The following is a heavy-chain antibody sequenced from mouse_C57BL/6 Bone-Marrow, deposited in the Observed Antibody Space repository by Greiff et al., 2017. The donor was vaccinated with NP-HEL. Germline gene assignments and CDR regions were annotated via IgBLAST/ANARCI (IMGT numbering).Heavy chain of an antibody. J-gene: IGHJ3*01. D-gene: IGHD4-1*01. CDR1: GFSFNTYA. Sequence: EVQLVESGGGLVQPKGSLKLSCAASGFSFNTYAMNWVRQAPGKGLEWVARIRSKSNNYATYYADSVKDRFTISRDDSESMLYLQMNNLKTEDTAMYYCVANWDSWFAYWGQGTLVTVSA. V-gene: IGHV10-1*01. CDR3: VANWDSWFAY. CDR2: IRSKSNNYAT.